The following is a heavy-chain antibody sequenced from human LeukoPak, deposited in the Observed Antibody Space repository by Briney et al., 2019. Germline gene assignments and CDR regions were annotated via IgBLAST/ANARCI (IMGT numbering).Heavy chain of an antibody. Sequence: GESLKISCKGSGYSFTSYWIGWVRQMPGKGLEWMGIIYPGDSDTRYSPSFQGLVTISTDKSIDTAYLQWSSLKASDTAMYYCARHNRGDGCNFRILDYWGQGTLVTVSS. CDR1: GYSFTSYW. J-gene: IGHJ4*02. V-gene: IGHV5-51*01. CDR2: IYPGDSDT. D-gene: IGHD5-24*01. CDR3: ARHNRGDGCNFRILDY.